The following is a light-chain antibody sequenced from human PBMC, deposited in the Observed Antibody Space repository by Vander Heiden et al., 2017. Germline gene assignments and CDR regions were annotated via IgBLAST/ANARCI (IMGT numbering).Light chain of an antibody. V-gene: IGKV3-11*01. Sequence: EIVLTQSPATLSLSPGERATLSCRASQSVSSFLAWYQQKPGQAPRLLIYAASNRPTGIPARFSGSGSGTDFTLTISSLEPEDFAVYYCQQRSNWPPTFGPGTQVEIK. CDR1: QSVSSF. CDR3: QQRSNWPPT. CDR2: AAS. J-gene: IGKJ5*01.